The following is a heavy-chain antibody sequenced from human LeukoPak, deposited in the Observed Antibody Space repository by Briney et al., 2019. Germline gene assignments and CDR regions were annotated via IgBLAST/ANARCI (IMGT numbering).Heavy chain of an antibody. CDR1: GWTFTSYY. J-gene: IGHJ6*01. D-gene: IGHD5-18*01. CDR2: INTNSGGT. Sequence: GASVKVSCKASGWTFTSYYMHWVRQPAAQGGEGMGWINTNSGGTNNAQKFQGGVTMPRDTPTRTPYMSLSRQREDDRPGYYCATDRRGYSYGYSYYMDVWGEGATVSVSS. V-gene: IGHV1-2*02. CDR3: ATDRRGYSYGYSYYMDV.